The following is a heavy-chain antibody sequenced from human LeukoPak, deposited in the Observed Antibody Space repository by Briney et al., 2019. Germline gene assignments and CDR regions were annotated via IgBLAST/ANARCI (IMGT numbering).Heavy chain of an antibody. D-gene: IGHD1-7*01. CDR1: GFTFSTYN. CDR2: INWNGGST. CDR3: ARYNWNYDAFDI. J-gene: IGHJ3*02. V-gene: IGHV3-20*04. Sequence: GGSLRLSCVASGFTFSTYNMNWVRQAPGKGLEWVSGINWNGGSTGYADSVKGRFTISRDNAKNSLYLQMNSLRAEDTALYYCARYNWNYDAFDIWGQGTMVTVSS.